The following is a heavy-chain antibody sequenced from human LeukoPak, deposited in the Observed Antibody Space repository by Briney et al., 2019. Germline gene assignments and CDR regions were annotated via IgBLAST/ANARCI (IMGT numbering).Heavy chain of an antibody. J-gene: IGHJ4*02. D-gene: IGHD4-17*01. CDR2: IYTSGST. V-gene: IGHV4-61*02. Sequence: PSETLSLTCTVSGGSISSGSYYWRWIRQPAGKGLEWIGRIYTSGSTNYNPSLKSRVTISVDTSKNQFSLKLSSVTVADTAVYYCARWVGYGDYFDYWGQGTLVTVSS. CDR3: ARWVGYGDYFDY. CDR1: GGSISSGSYY.